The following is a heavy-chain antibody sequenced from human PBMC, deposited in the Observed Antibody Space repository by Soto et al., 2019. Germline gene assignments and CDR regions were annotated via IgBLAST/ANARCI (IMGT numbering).Heavy chain of an antibody. J-gene: IGHJ5*02. CDR3: ARGPDIVVVPAATRTGSAP. D-gene: IGHD2-2*01. CDR2: INPSGGST. V-gene: IGHV1-46*03. CDR1: GYTFTSYY. Sequence: ASVKVSCKASGYTFTSYYMHWVRQAPGQGLEWMGIINPSGGSTSYAEKFQGRVTMTRDTSTSTVYMELSSLRSEDTAVYYCARGPDIVVVPAATRTGSAPWGKGTLVPVSS.